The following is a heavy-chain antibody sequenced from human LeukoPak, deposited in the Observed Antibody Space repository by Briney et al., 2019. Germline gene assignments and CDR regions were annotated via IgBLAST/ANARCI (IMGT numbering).Heavy chain of an antibody. V-gene: IGHV1-8*01. CDR3: ARVPRQTADLDY. CDR2: MNPNSGNT. CDR1: GYTFTSYD. Sequence: GASVKVSCKASGYTFTSYDINWVRQATGQGLEWMGWMNPNSGNTGYAQKFQGRVTMTRNTSISTAYMELSSLRSEDTAVYYCARVPRQTADLDYWGQGTLVTVSS. J-gene: IGHJ4*02.